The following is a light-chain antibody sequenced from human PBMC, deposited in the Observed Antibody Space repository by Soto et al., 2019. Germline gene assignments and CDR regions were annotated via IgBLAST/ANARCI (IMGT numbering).Light chain of an antibody. CDR2: LGS. J-gene: IGKJ3*01. Sequence: DIVMTQSPLSLPVTPGEPASISCMSSQSLLHSNGYNYLDWYLQKPGQSPQLLIYLGSYRASGVPDRFTGSGSGTDFTLKISRVEAEDVGVYYCMQALQTPFTFGPGTKVDI. CDR1: QSLLHSNGYNY. V-gene: IGKV2-28*01. CDR3: MQALQTPFT.